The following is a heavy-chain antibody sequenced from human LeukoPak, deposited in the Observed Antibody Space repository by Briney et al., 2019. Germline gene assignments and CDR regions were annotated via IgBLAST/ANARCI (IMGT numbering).Heavy chain of an antibody. D-gene: IGHD3-22*01. J-gene: IGHJ5*02. CDR2: INTDGSST. V-gene: IGHV3-74*01. CDR3: ARVLSGSWDWFDP. Sequence: GGSLRLSCEASGFTFTNHWMHWVRQPPGKGLVWVSRINTDGSSTNYADSVKGRFTISRDNAKNTLYLQMNGLRAEDTAVYYCARVLSGSWDWFDPWGQGTLVTVSS. CDR1: GFTFTNHW.